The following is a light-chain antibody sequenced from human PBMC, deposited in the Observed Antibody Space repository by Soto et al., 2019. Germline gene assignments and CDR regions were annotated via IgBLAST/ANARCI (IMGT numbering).Light chain of an antibody. J-gene: IGKJ2*01. CDR2: GAS. CDR1: QSVYSNY. CDR3: HQYGGAPHT. Sequence: ENVLTQSPGTLSLSPGERATLSCRASQSVYSNYVDWYQQKPGQAPRLLIYGASSRATGIPDRFSGSGSGTDFTLTISRLEPEDCAVYYCHQYGGAPHTFGQGTKLEIK. V-gene: IGKV3-20*01.